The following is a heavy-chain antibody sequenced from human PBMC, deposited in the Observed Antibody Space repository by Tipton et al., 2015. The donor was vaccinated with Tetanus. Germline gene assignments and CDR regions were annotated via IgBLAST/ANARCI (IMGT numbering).Heavy chain of an antibody. J-gene: IGHJ5*02. D-gene: IGHD6-6*01. Sequence: TLSLTCTVSGGSVRSGSYYWNWIRQPPGKGLEWIGYVYYNGDTHYNPALKSRVTISVDTSKNQFSLKLSSVTAADTAIYYCAREVPAARHFDPWGQGTLVTVSS. V-gene: IGHV4-61*01. CDR1: GGSVRSGSYY. CDR3: AREVPAARHFDP. CDR2: VYYNGDT.